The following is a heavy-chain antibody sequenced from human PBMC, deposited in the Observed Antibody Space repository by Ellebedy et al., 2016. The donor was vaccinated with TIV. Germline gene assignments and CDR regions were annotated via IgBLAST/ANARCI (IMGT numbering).Heavy chain of an antibody. CDR2: ISPSGDIT. V-gene: IGHV3-23*01. CDR1: GFTFRDFA. CDR3: AKLGGVLSWYADY. J-gene: IGHJ4*02. Sequence: GESLKISCAASGFTFRDFAMNWVRQAPGKGLEWVSAISPSGDITYFADSVKGRVTISRDNSKNTLYLQMNSLRADDTAMYYCAKLGGVLSWYADYWGLGTLVTVSP. D-gene: IGHD6-13*01.